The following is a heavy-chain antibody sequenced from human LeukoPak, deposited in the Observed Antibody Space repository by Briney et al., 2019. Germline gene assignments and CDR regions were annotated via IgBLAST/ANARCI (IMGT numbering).Heavy chain of an antibody. V-gene: IGHV4-38-2*02. CDR1: RYTISSGYY. J-gene: IGHJ4*02. Sequence: SETLSLTCTVSRYTISSGYYWGWIRQPPRQGLEWIGSIYHSGNTHYTPSLKRRVTISVDTSKNQFSLKLSSVTAADTAVYYCARRPRNSGSYDGPSGLHYWGQGPLVTVSS. CDR2: IYHSGNT. CDR3: ARRPRNSGSYDGPSGLHY. D-gene: IGHD1-26*01.